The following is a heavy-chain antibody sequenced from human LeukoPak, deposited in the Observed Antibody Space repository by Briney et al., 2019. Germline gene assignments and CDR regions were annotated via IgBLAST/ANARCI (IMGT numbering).Heavy chain of an antibody. J-gene: IGHJ4*02. Sequence: GGSLRLSCAASGFTFSSYWMSGVRQAPGGGVEWVANIKQEGSEKYYVDSVRGGFTISRDNAKNSLYLQMNTLRAEDTAVYYCARDYGGNSGDYWGQGTLVTVSS. CDR1: GFTFSSYW. D-gene: IGHD4-23*01. V-gene: IGHV3-7*01. CDR2: IKQEGSEK. CDR3: ARDYGGNSGDY.